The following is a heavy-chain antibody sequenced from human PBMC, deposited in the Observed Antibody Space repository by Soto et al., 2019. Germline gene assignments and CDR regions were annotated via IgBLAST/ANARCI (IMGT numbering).Heavy chain of an antibody. CDR1: GFTFSSYG. CDR2: ISYDGSNK. V-gene: IGHV3-30*18. J-gene: IGHJ6*03. D-gene: IGHD2-2*01. CDR3: AKDGLLSLGYYYYYMEV. Sequence: GGSLRLSCAASGFTFSSYGMHWVRQAPGKGLEWVAVISYDGSNKYYADSVKGRFTISRDNSKNTLYLQMNSLRAEDTAVYYCAKDGLLSLGYYYYYMEVWGKGTTVTVSS.